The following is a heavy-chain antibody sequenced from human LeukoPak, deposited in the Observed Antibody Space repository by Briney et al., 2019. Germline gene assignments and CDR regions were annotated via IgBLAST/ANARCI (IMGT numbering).Heavy chain of an antibody. CDR3: ARGDYGDSGLSVGDY. V-gene: IGHV3-7*01. CDR1: GFTFSSYW. J-gene: IGHJ4*02. Sequence: PGRSLSLSCAVSGFTFSSYWMSWVRQAPGEGLEWVANIKQEGGETYYVDSVKGRFTSSRDNAKNSLYLQMNSLRAEDTAVYYCARGDYGDSGLSVGDYWGQGTLVTVSS. D-gene: IGHD4-17*01. CDR2: IKQEGGET.